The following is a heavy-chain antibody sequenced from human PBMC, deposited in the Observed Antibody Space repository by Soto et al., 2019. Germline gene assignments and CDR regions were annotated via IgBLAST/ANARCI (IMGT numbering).Heavy chain of an antibody. Sequence: GGSLRLSCEASGFTFRSYSMNWVRQAPGKGLEWVSHISSSSTSIYYADSVKGRFTISRDNAKNSLYLQMNSLRDEDTAVYYCARTRTSSIAVAGYAFDIWGQGTMVTVSS. CDR3: ARTRTSSIAVAGYAFDI. CDR1: GFTFRSYS. D-gene: IGHD6-19*01. CDR2: ISSSSTSI. V-gene: IGHV3-48*02. J-gene: IGHJ3*02.